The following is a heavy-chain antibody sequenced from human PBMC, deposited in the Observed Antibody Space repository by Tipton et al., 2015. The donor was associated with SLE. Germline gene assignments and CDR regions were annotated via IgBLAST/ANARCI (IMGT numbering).Heavy chain of an antibody. J-gene: IGHJ6*02. CDR2: IYYNGKT. Sequence: TLSLTCSVSGGSISSYYWSWIRQPPAKGLEWIGFIYYNGKTNYNSSLKSRVTVSVDTSKSQFSPKLRSVTAADTAVYYCARHGMVNYYYYGMDVWGQGTTVTVSS. V-gene: IGHV4-59*08. CDR1: GGSISSYY. CDR3: ARHGMVNYYYYGMDV. D-gene: IGHD4-23*01.